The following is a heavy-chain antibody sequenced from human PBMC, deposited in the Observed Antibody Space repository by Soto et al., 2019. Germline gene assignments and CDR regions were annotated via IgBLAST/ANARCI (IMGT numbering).Heavy chain of an antibody. CDR3: GREGHNVVVAATPPYYYYYGMDV. CDR2: IKQDGSEK. V-gene: IGHV3-7*03. D-gene: IGHD2-21*02. J-gene: IGHJ6*02. CDR1: GFTFSSYW. Sequence: EVQLVESGGGLVQPGGSLRLSCAASGFTFSSYWMSWVRQAPGKGLEWVANIKQDGSEKYYVDSVKGRFTISRDNAKNTLYQQMNNLRAAETAVYYCGREGHNVVVAATPPYYYYYGMDVWGQGTTVTVSS.